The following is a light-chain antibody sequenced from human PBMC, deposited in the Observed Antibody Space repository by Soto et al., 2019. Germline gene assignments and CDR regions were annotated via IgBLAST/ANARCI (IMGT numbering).Light chain of an antibody. CDR2: DAS. J-gene: IGKJ1*01. V-gene: IGKV3-20*01. CDR1: QSVSSY. CDR3: QQYGSSPQT. Sequence: EIVMTQSPATLSVSPGERATLSCRASQSVSSYLAWYQQKPGQAPRLLIYDASTRATGIPDRFSGSGSGTDFTLTISRLEPEDFAVYSCQQYGSSPQTFGQGTKVDIK.